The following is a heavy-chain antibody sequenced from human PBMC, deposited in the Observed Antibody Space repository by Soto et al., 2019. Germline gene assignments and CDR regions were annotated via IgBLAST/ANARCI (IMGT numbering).Heavy chain of an antibody. CDR2: ISSTTNYI. CDR3: ARESEDLTSNFDY. CDR1: GFTFTRYS. Sequence: SRRLSCAASGFTFTRYSMNWVRQAPGKGLEWVSSISSTTNYIYYGDSMKGRFTISRDNAKNSLYLEMNSLRAEDTAVYYCARESEDLTSNFDYWGQGTLVTVS. J-gene: IGHJ4*02. V-gene: IGHV3-21*06.